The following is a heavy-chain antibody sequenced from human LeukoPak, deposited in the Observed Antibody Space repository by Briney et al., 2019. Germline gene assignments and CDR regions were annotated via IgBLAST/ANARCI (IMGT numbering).Heavy chain of an antibody. D-gene: IGHD3-3*01. Sequence: GGSLRLSCAAPGFTFSSYAMNWVRQAPGKGPEWVSSISGSGGSTYYSDPVKGRFPISRDNSKNTLYLQMNRLSAEDTAVYSCAKGRAIFGVADYYYMDVWGKGTTVTVSS. J-gene: IGHJ6*03. V-gene: IGHV3-23*01. CDR3: AKGRAIFGVADYYYMDV. CDR2: ISGSGGST. CDR1: GFTFSSYA.